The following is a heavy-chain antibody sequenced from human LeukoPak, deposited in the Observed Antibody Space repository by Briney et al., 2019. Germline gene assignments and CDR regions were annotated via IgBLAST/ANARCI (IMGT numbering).Heavy chain of an antibody. D-gene: IGHD4-17*01. CDR2: ISGSGGST. CDR3: ARARAVTRGKVLGY. V-gene: IGHV3-23*01. CDR1: AFTFSSYG. J-gene: IGHJ4*02. Sequence: PGGSLRLSCAASAFTFSSYGMSWVRQAPGKGLEWVSGISGSGGSTNYADSVKGRFTVSRDNSKNTLYLQMNSLRAEDTAVYYCARARAVTRGKVLGYWGQGTLVTVSS.